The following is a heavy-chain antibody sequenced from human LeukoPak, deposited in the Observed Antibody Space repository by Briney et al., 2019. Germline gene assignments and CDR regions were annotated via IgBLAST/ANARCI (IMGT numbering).Heavy chain of an antibody. CDR1: GGSISSYY. D-gene: IGHD2-2*01. Sequence: PSETLSLTCTVSGGSISSYYWSWIRQPPGKGREWIAYILHSGSTTYNPSLRSRVTISIDTSKNQFSLKLSSVTAADTAVYYCASQSYGTSVAYWGQGTLVTVSS. CDR3: ASQSYGTSVAY. CDR2: ILHSGST. J-gene: IGHJ4*02. V-gene: IGHV4-59*01.